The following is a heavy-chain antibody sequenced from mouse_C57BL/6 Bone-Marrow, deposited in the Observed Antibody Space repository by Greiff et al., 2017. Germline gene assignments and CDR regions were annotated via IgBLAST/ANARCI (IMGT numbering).Heavy chain of an antibody. D-gene: IGHD4-1*01. CDR2: ISNGGGST. CDR3: ARKELGPWFAY. J-gene: IGHJ3*01. Sequence: DVHLVESGGGLVQPGGSLKLSCAASGFTFSDYYMYWVRQTPEKRLEWVAYISNGGGSTYYPDTVKGRFTISRDNAKNTLYLQMSRLKSEDTAMYYCARKELGPWFAYWGQGTLVTVSA. CDR1: GFTFSDYY. V-gene: IGHV5-12*01.